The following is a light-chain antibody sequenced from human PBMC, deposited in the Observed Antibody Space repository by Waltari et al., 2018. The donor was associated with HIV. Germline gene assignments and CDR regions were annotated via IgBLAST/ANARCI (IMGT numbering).Light chain of an antibody. J-gene: IGKJ4*01. Sequence: DIVLTQSPATLSLSPGERATLSFRASQSVSSYLAWYQQKPGQAPRLLIYDASNRATGIPARFSGSGSGTDFTLTISSLEPEDFAVYYCQQRSNWPPTFGGGTKVEIK. CDR2: DAS. CDR3: QQRSNWPPT. CDR1: QSVSSY. V-gene: IGKV3-11*01.